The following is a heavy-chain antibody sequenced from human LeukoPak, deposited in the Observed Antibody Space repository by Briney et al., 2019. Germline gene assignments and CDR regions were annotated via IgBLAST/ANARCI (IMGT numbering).Heavy chain of an antibody. J-gene: IGHJ4*02. CDR3: ARESSYGDYLDY. CDR2: IYYSGST. D-gene: IGHD4-17*01. Sequence: SETLSLTCTVSGGSISSYYWSWIRQPPGKGLEWIGHIYYSGSTNYNPSLKSRVTISVDTSKNQFSLKLSSVTAADTAVYYCARESSYGDYLDYWGQGTLVTVSS. CDR1: GGSISSYY. V-gene: IGHV4-59*01.